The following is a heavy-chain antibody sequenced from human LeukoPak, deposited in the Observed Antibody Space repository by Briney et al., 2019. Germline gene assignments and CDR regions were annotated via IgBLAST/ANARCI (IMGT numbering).Heavy chain of an antibody. CDR2: IYYSGST. J-gene: IGHJ4*02. V-gene: IGHV4-39*01. CDR3: ARRSQIYDILTGYYRGHTTGRDY. D-gene: IGHD3-9*01. Sequence: SETLSLTRTVSGASISSSSYCWGWIRQPPGKGLEWIGSIYYSGSTYYNPSLKSRVTISVDTSKNQFSLKLSSVTGADTAVYYCARRSQIYDILTGYYRGHTTGRDYWGQGTLVTVSS. CDR1: GASISSSSYC.